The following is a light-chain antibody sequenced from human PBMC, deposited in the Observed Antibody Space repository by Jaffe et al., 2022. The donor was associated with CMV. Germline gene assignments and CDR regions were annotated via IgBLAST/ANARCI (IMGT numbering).Light chain of an antibody. J-gene: IGKJ4*01. CDR1: QSVSSSY. CDR3: QQYGRSLPLT. V-gene: IGKV3-20*01. CDR2: GAS. Sequence: EIVLTQSPGTLSLSPGERATLSCRASQSVSSSYLAWYQQKPGQAPRLLIYGASSRATGIPDRFSGSGSETDFTLTISRLEPEDFAVYYCQQYGRSLPLTFGGGTKVEIK.